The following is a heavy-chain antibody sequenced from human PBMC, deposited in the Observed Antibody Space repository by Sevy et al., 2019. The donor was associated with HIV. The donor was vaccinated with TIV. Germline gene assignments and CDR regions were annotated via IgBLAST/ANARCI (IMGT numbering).Heavy chain of an antibody. CDR2: FDPEDDKT. D-gene: IGHD3-22*01. Sequence: ASVKVSCKVSGSTLTKLSMHWVRQAPGKGLEWVATFDPEDDKTIYAQQFQGRDTMTEDTSTDTAYMELKSLRSEDTAVYYCATTKDYYESSGYPFDYWGQGTQVTDSS. J-gene: IGHJ4*02. V-gene: IGHV1-24*01. CDR1: GSTLTKLS. CDR3: ATTKDYYESSGYPFDY.